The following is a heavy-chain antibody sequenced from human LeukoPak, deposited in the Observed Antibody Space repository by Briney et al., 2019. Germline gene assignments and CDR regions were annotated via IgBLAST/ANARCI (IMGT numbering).Heavy chain of an antibody. CDR1: GFSFSDSW. CDR2: IYPGDSDT. V-gene: IGHV5-51*01. Sequence: GGSLRLSCAASGFSFSDSWMTWVRQAPGEGLEWMGIIYPGDSDTRYSPSFQGQVTISADKSITTAYLQWSSLKASDTAMYYCARPIAAAGTDLGYWGQGTLVTVSS. CDR3: ARPIAAAGTDLGY. J-gene: IGHJ4*02. D-gene: IGHD6-13*01.